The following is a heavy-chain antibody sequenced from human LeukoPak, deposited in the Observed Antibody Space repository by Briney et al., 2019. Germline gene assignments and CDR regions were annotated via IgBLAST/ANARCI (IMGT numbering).Heavy chain of an antibody. CDR2: MNPKSGNT. Sequence: GASVKVSCKASGYTFTSYDINWVRQVTGQGLEWMGWMNPKSGNTGYAQKFQGRVTITRNTSISTAYMEVSSLRYEDTAVYYCARRAVDNSYYYYKDVWGKGTTVTVSS. V-gene: IGHV1-8*03. J-gene: IGHJ6*03. D-gene: IGHD6-19*01. CDR1: GYTFTSYD. CDR3: ARRAVDNSYYYYKDV.